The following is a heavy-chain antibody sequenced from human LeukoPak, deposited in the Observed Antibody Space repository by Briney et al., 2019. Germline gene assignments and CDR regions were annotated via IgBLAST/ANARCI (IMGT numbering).Heavy chain of an antibody. V-gene: IGHV4-39*07. CDR3: ARVSSSWPHYYFDY. CDR1: GGSISGSSYY. J-gene: IGHJ4*02. D-gene: IGHD6-13*01. CDR2: IHFSGST. Sequence: PSETLSLTCTISGGSISGSSYYWAWLRQPPGKGPEWIGNIHFSGSTYYNPSLQSRVTMPVDTSRNQFSLKVNSVTAADTAVYYCARVSSSWPHYYFDYWGQGTRVTVSS.